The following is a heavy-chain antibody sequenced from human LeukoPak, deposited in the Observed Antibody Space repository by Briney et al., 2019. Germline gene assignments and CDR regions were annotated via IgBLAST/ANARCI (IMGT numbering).Heavy chain of an antibody. CDR2: IKSKTDGGTT. J-gene: IGHJ6*02. CDR1: GFTFSSYS. D-gene: IGHD2-2*01. CDR3: TTASLGYCSSTSCQTNYYYGMDV. V-gene: IGHV3-15*01. Sequence: GGSLRLSCAASGFTFSSYSMNWVRQAPGKGLEWVGRIKSKTDGGTTDYAAPVKGRFTISRDDSKNTLYLQMNSLKTEDTAVYYCTTASLGYCSSTSCQTNYYYGMDVWGQGTTVTVSS.